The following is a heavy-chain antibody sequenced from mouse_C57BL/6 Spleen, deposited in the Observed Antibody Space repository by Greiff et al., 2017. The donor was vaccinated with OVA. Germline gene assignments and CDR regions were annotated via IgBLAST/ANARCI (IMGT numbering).Heavy chain of an antibody. CDR1: GYTFTSYW. CDR3: ARSSSGYGAMDY. CDR2: IDPSDSYT. D-gene: IGHD3-2*02. V-gene: IGHV1-59*01. J-gene: IGHJ4*01. Sequence: VQLQQPGAELVRPGTSVKLSCKASGYTFTSYWMHWVKQRPGQGLEWIGVIDPSDSYTNYNQKFKGKATLTVDTSSSTAYMQLSSLTSEDSAVYYCARSSSGYGAMDYWGQGTAVTVSS.